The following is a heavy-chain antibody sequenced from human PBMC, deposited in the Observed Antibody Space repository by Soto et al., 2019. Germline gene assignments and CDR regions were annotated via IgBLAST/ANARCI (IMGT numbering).Heavy chain of an antibody. CDR3: ARQIYDSDTGPNFQYYFDS. CDR2: IDPSDSQT. Sequence: PGEALKISCKGSGYSFAGYWITWVRQKPGKGLEWMGRIDPSDSQTYYSPSFRGHVTISATKSITTVFLQWSSLRASDTAMYYCARQIYDSDTGPNFQYYFDSWGQGTPVTVSS. CDR1: GYSFAGYW. D-gene: IGHD3-22*01. V-gene: IGHV5-10-1*01. J-gene: IGHJ4*02.